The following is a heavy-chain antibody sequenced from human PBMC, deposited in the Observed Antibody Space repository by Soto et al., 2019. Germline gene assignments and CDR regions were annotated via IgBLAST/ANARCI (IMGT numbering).Heavy chain of an antibody. V-gene: IGHV3-21*01. CDR3: ARNVGVPAGLAC. Sequence: GGSLRLPCAASGFTFSSHSVIWVGQGAGKGLEWGSSISSSSRYMYYAGSVQGRFTISRDNAKTSLYLQMNSLRAEDTAVYYCARNVGVPAGLACWAQRPLGTGSS. CDR1: GFTFSSHS. CDR2: ISSSSRYM. D-gene: IGHD2-2*01. J-gene: IGHJ4*02.